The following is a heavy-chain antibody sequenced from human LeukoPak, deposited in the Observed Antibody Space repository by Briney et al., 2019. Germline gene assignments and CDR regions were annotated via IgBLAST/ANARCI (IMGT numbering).Heavy chain of an antibody. CDR2: IRYDGNNK. Sequence: GGSLRLSCAPSGFTFSSYDMNWVRQAPGKGPEWVAFIRYDGNNKYYADSVKGRFTISRDNSENTLYLQLNSLRAEDTAVYYCTTINVASVFDYWGPGILVTVSS. CDR1: GFTFSSYD. J-gene: IGHJ4*02. D-gene: IGHD1-1*01. CDR3: TTINVASVFDY. V-gene: IGHV3-30*02.